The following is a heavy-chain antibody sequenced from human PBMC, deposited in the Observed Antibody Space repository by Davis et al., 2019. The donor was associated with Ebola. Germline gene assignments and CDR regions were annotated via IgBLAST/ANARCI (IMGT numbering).Heavy chain of an antibody. CDR1: GYSFTSYW. CDR2: IYPGDSDT. CDR3: ARVTWGRIAAADSYGMDV. V-gene: IGHV5-51*01. Sequence: GESLKISCKGSGYSFTSYWIGWVRQMPGKGLEWMGIIYPGDSDTRYSPSFQGQVTISADKSISTAYLQWSSLKASDTAMYYCARVTWGRIAAADSYGMDVWGQGTTVTVSS. J-gene: IGHJ6*02. D-gene: IGHD6-13*01.